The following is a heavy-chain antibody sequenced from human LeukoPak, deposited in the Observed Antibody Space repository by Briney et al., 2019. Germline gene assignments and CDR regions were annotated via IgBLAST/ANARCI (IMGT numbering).Heavy chain of an antibody. J-gene: IGHJ5*02. CDR3: ARGGILRFLEWLLDEWWFDP. V-gene: IGHV1-46*01. D-gene: IGHD3-3*01. CDR2: INPSGGST. CDR1: GYTFTSYY. Sequence: GASVKVSCKASGYTFTSYYMHWVRQAPGQGLEWMGIINPSGGSTSYAQKFQGRVTMTRDTSTGTVYMELSSLRSEDTAVYYCARGGILRFLEWLLDEWWFDPWGQGTLVTVSS.